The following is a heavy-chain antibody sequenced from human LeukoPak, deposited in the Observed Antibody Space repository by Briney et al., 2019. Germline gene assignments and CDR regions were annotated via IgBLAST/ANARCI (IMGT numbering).Heavy chain of an antibody. CDR2: IYHSGST. V-gene: IGHV4-30-2*01. D-gene: IGHD3-16*01. Sequence: PSETLSLTCAVSGGSISSGGYSWSWIRQPPGKGLEWIGYIYHSGSTYYNPSLKSRVTISVDRSKNQFSLMLSSVTAADTAVYYCARGASEGAFDIWGQGTMVTVSS. CDR3: ARGASEGAFDI. CDR1: GGSISSGGYS. J-gene: IGHJ3*02.